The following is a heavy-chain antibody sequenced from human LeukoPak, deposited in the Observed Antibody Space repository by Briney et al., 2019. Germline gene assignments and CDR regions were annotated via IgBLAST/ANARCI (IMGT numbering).Heavy chain of an antibody. Sequence: GGSLRLSCAASGFTVSSNYMSWVRQAPGKGLEWVSVIYSGGSTYYADSVKGRFTISRDNSKNTLYLQMNSLRAEDTAVYYCARHSGYKTGFDPWGQGTLDTVSS. D-gene: IGHD5-12*01. V-gene: IGHV3-53*01. CDR3: ARHSGYKTGFDP. CDR1: GFTVSSNY. CDR2: IYSGGST. J-gene: IGHJ5*02.